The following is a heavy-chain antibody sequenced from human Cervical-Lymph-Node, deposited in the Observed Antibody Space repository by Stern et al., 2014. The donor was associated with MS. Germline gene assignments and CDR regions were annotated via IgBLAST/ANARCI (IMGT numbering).Heavy chain of an antibody. Sequence: EVQLEESGGGLVQPGGSLRLSCAASGFTFSTYWMHWVRQAPGKGLVWVSRINSDESRTTYADSVKGRFSISRDNDKNTLYLQMNSLRAEDTAVYYCARGVMVAATYAYDIWGQGTMVTISS. V-gene: IGHV3-74*01. D-gene: IGHD2-15*01. CDR3: ARGVMVAATYAYDI. CDR1: GFTFSTYW. CDR2: INSDESRT. J-gene: IGHJ3*02.